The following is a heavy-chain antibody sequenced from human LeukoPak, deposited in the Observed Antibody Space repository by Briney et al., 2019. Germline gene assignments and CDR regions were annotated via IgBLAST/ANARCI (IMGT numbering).Heavy chain of an antibody. V-gene: IGHV4-34*01. J-gene: IGHJ5*02. CDR1: GGSFSGYY. D-gene: IGHD3-9*01. Sequence: SETLSLTCAVYGGSFSGYYWSWIRQPPGKGLEWIGEINHSGSTNYNPSLKSRVTISVDTSKNQFSLKLSPVTAADTAVYYCAREGDILTGYYRKPRGWFDPWGQGTLVTVSS. CDR3: AREGDILTGYYRKPRGWFDP. CDR2: INHSGST.